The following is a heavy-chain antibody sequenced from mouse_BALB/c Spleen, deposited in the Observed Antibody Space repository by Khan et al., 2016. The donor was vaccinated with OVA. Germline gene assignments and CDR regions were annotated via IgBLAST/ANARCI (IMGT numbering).Heavy chain of an antibody. V-gene: IGHV1-77*01. CDR3: ASSVYGRLAY. J-gene: IGHJ2*01. Sequence: QVRLQQSGPVLVKPGASVKMSCKASGYTFTDYIINWVRQRTGQGLEWIGQIYPGSGSTYYNEKFKGKATLTADTSSNTAYIQLRSLPSEDSAVYFCASSVYGRLAYWGQGTTLTVSS. CDR2: IYPGSGST. D-gene: IGHD1-1*01. CDR1: GYTFTDYI.